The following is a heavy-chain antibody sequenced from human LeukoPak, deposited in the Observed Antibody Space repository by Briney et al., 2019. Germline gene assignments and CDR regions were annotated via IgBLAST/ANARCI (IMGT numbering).Heavy chain of an antibody. D-gene: IGHD3-16*01. CDR1: GYSISSGYY. CDR3: ARLYYDYVWGSYLYFDY. V-gene: IGHV4-38-2*01. Sequence: PSETLSLTCAVSGYSISSGYYCAWIRPPPGKGLEWIGSIYHSGSTYYNPSLKSRVTISVDTSKNQFSLKLSSVTAADTAVYYCARLYYDYVWGSYLYFDYWGQGTLVTVSS. J-gene: IGHJ4*02. CDR2: IYHSGST.